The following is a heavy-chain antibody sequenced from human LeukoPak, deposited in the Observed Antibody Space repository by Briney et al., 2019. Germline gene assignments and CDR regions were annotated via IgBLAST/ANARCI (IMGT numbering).Heavy chain of an antibody. D-gene: IGHD2/OR15-2a*01. J-gene: IGHJ4*02. CDR2: IKQDGSEK. Sequence: GRSLRLSCAASGFTFSSYAMHWVRQAPGKGLEWVANIKQDGSEKYYVDSVKGRFTISRDNAKNSLYLQMNSLRAEDTAVYYCARDLVNAWGQGTLVTVSS. CDR3: ARDLVNA. V-gene: IGHV3-7*03. CDR1: GFTFSSYA.